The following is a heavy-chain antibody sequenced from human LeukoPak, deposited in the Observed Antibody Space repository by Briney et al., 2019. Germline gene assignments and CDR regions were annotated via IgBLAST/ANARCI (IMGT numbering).Heavy chain of an antibody. CDR1: GGSFSGYY. CDR2: INHSGST. V-gene: IGHV4-34*01. Sequence: SETLSLTCAVYGGSFSGYYWSWIRQPPGKGLEWIGEINHSGSTNYNPSPKSRVTISVDTSKNQFSLKLSSVTAADTAVYYCARVVGRDGYNSGYYFDYWGQGTLVTVSS. D-gene: IGHD5-12*01. CDR3: ARVVGRDGYNSGYYFDY. J-gene: IGHJ4*02.